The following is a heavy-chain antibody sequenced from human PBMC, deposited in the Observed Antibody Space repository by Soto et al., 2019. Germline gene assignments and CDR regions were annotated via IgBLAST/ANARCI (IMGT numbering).Heavy chain of an antibody. D-gene: IGHD3-22*01. CDR3: AKTYYYDSSGYPGFHDAFDI. Sequence: GGSLRLSCAASGFTFSDYYMSWIRQAPGKGLEWVSYISSSGSTIYYADSVKGRFTISRDNAKNSLYLQMNSLRAEDTAVYYCAKTYYYDSSGYPGFHDAFDIWGQGTMVTVSS. CDR1: GFTFSDYY. V-gene: IGHV3-11*01. J-gene: IGHJ3*02. CDR2: ISSSGSTI.